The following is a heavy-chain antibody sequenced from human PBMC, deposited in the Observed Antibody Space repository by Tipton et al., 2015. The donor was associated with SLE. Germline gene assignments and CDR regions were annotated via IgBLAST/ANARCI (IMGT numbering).Heavy chain of an antibody. CDR3: ASGLTFDY. V-gene: IGHV4-59*11. CDR1: GGSISSHY. CDR2: INHSGTS. D-gene: IGHD3/OR15-3a*01. Sequence: TLSLTCTVSGGSISSHYWSWIRQPPGKGLEWIGSINHSGTSHYNPSLTSRVTISVDTSKNQFSLKLSSVTAADTAVYYCASGLTFDYWGQGTLVTVSS. J-gene: IGHJ4*02.